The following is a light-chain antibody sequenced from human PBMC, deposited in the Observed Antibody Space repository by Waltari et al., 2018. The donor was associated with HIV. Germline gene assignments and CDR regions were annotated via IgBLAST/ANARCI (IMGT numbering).Light chain of an antibody. CDR1: RPNAGTNL. V-gene: IGLV1-44*01. CDR3: SAWDGGLSGPV. Sequence: QSVLTQPPSASGPPGQRVPVSCSGSRPNAGTNLVNWYQQFPGAAPKLVIYNDNLRPSGVPDRFSGSKSGTSASLAISDLQSDDEADYYCSAWDGGLSGPVFGGGTKVTVL. J-gene: IGLJ2*01. CDR2: NDN.